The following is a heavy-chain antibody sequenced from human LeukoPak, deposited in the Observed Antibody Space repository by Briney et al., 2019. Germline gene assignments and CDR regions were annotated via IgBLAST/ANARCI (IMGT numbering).Heavy chain of an antibody. CDR3: ARDRGQLGIDY. D-gene: IGHD7-27*01. CDR2: INSSGGST. J-gene: IGHJ4*02. V-gene: IGHV1-46*01. Sequence: ASVKASCKASGYTFTTYYMHWVRQAPGQGLEWMGIINSSGGSTNYAQKFQGRVTMTRDTSTSTVYMELSSLRSEDTAVYYCARDRGQLGIDYWGQGTLVTVSS. CDR1: GYTFTTYY.